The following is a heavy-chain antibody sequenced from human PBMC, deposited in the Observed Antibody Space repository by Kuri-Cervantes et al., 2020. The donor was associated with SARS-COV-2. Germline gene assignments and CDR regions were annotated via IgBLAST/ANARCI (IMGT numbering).Heavy chain of an antibody. CDR2: IWYDGSNK. D-gene: IGHD4/OR15-4a*01. Sequence: GGSLRLSCAASGFTFSSYGMHWVRQASGKGLEWVAVIWYDGSNKYYADSVKGRFTISRDNSQNTLYLHMKSLRSEDTAMYYCAKDRVGAQDFWGQGTLVTVSS. CDR3: AKDRVGAQDF. CDR1: GFTFSSYG. V-gene: IGHV3-30*02. J-gene: IGHJ4*02.